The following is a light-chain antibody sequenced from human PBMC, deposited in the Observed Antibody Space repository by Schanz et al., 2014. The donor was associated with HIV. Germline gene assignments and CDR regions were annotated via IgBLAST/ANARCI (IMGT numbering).Light chain of an antibody. V-gene: IGKV3-11*01. CDR2: DAS. CDR1: QSVSSN. CDR3: QQRSNWPWT. Sequence: EIVLTQSPVTLSLSPGEKATLSCRASQSVSSNLAWYQQKPGQAPRLLIYDASNRAAGIPARFSGSGSGTDFTLTISSLEPEDFAVYYCQQRSNWPWTFGQGTKVEIK. J-gene: IGKJ1*01.